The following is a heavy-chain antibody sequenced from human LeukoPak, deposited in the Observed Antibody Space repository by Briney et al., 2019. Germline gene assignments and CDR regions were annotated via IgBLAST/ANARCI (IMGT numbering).Heavy chain of an antibody. D-gene: IGHD5-12*01. CDR2: IRSNSDGGTI. V-gene: IGHV3-15*07. CDR3: ASAKSGYSGYDRTHIFDY. Sequence: GGSLRLSCVTSGFTFSNAWMNWVRQAPGKGLEWVGRIRSNSDGGTIDYAVPVKGRFALSRDDSKNTLYLQMNSLQTEDTAVYYCASAKSGYSGYDRTHIFDYWGQGTLVTVFS. J-gene: IGHJ4*02. CDR1: GFTFSNAW.